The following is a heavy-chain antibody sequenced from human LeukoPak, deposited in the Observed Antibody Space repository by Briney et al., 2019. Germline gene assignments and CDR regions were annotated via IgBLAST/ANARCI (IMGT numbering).Heavy chain of an antibody. CDR3: ARGPSGSYLDY. CDR2: IYYSGST. V-gene: IGHV4-59*01. J-gene: IGHJ4*02. CDR1: GGSISSYY. D-gene: IGHD1-26*01. Sequence: SEALSLTCTVSGGSISSYYWSWIRQPPGKGLEWIGYIYYSGSTNYNPSLKSRVTISVDTSKNQFSLKLSSVTAADTAVYYCARGPSGSYLDYWGQGTLVTVSS.